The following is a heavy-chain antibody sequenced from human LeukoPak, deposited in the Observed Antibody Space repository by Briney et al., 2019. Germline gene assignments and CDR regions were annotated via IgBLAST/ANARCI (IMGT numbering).Heavy chain of an antibody. V-gene: IGHV4-34*01. CDR3: TRDTTLDY. D-gene: IGHD1-1*01. CDR1: GGSFSDYY. Sequence: KLSETLSLTCAVYGGSFSDYYWSWIRQPPGKGLEWIGEINHNGNTNYNASLESRVTISVDTSKNQFSLRLNSVTAADTAVYYCTRDTTLDYWGQGTLVTVSS. J-gene: IGHJ4*02. CDR2: INHNGNT.